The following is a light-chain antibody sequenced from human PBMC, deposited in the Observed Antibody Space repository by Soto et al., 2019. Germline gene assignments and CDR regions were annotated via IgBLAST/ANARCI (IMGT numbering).Light chain of an antibody. CDR2: GAS. J-gene: IGKJ1*01. CDR3: QEYGRPPWS. V-gene: IGKV3-20*01. Sequence: EIVLTQSPGTLSLSPGERATLSCRASQRVSDSWIAWYQHKPGQAPRILIYGASSRAAGIPDRFTGGGSGTDFTLTITRLEPEDSSVFYCQEYGRPPWSFGQGTKVEIK. CDR1: QRVSDSW.